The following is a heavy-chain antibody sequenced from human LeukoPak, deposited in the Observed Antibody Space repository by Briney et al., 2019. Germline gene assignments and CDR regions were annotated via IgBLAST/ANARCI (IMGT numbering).Heavy chain of an antibody. V-gene: IGHV4-59*01. Sequence: SETLSLTCTVSGGSISSYYWSWIRQPPGKGLEWIGYIYYSGSTNYNPSLKSRVTISVDTSKNQFSLKLSSVTAADTAVYYCAREYGGNSWFNYWGQGTLVTVSS. D-gene: IGHD4-23*01. CDR1: GGSISSYY. J-gene: IGHJ4*02. CDR3: AREYGGNSWFNY. CDR2: IYYSGST.